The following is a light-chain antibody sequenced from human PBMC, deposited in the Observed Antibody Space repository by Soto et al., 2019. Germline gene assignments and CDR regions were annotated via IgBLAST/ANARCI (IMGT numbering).Light chain of an antibody. J-gene: IGLJ1*01. CDR2: EVS. V-gene: IGLV2-8*01. CDR1: SSDVGGYNF. CDR3: SSYAGSTHV. Sequence: QSALTQPPSASGSPGQSVTISCTGTSSDVGGYNFVSWYQHHPGKAPKLMLYEVSKRPSGVPDRFSGSKSGNTASLTVSGLQAEDEADYYCSSYAGSTHVFGTGTKVTVL.